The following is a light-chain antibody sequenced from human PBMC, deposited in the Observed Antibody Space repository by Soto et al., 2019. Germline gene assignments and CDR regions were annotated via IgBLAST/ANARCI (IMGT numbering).Light chain of an antibody. CDR2: RAS. V-gene: IGKV1-39*01. Sequence: DIQMTQSPSSLSSSVLERFTITCRASQSIDSYLSWYQQKPGKAPKLLIYRASTLQRGVPSRFSGSGSGTDFTLTISSLQPDDFATYYCQHYNSYSEAFGQGTKV. CDR1: QSIDSY. J-gene: IGKJ1*01. CDR3: QHYNSYSEA.